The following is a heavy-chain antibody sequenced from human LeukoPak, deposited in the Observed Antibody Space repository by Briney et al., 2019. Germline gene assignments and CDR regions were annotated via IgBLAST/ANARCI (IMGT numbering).Heavy chain of an antibody. Sequence: SQTLSLTFAISGDSVSSSSAAWNWLRQSPSRGLEWLGRTYYRSKWYNDYAVSVKSRITINPDTSKNQFSLQLNSVTPEDTAVYYCARGVLPPFDPWGQGTLVTVSS. CDR2: TYYRSKWYN. CDR3: ARGVLPPFDP. J-gene: IGHJ5*02. D-gene: IGHD3-10*01. V-gene: IGHV6-1*01. CDR1: GDSVSSSSAA.